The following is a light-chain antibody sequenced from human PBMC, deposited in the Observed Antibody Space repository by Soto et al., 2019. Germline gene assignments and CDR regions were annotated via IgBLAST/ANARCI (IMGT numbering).Light chain of an antibody. CDR1: SRDVGAYNY. V-gene: IGLV2-8*01. CDR2: EVN. CDR3: SAFAATNTFEVL. Sequence: QSALTQPPSVSGSPGQSVTISCTGTSRDVGAYNYVSWYQKYPGKAPKLMIHEVNQRPSGVPARFSGCKSGNTASLTVYGLQTEDEADYYCSAFAATNTFEVLFGGGTKLTVL. J-gene: IGLJ3*02.